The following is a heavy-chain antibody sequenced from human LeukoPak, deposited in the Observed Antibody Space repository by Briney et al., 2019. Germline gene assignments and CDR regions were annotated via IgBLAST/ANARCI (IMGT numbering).Heavy chain of an antibody. CDR2: ISAYNGNT. D-gene: IGHD1-26*01. Sequence: ASVKVSCKASGYTFTSYGISGVGQAPGQGREWMGWISAYNGNTNYAQKLQGRVTMTTDTSTSTAYMELRSLRPDDTAVYYCAKGGAGSIFDYWGQGTLVTVSS. CDR1: GYTFTSYG. J-gene: IGHJ4*02. V-gene: IGHV1-18*01. CDR3: AKGGAGSIFDY.